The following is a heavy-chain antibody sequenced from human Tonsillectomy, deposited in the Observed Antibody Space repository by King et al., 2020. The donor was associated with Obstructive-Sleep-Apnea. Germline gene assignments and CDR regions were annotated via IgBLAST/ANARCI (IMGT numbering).Heavy chain of an antibody. D-gene: IGHD6-25*01. CDR1: GGSISSGGYY. CDR3: ARDSSSSGDAGFDP. J-gene: IGHJ5*02. CDR2: IYYSGST. V-gene: IGHV4-31*03. Sequence: VQLQESGPGLVKPSQTLSLTCTVSGGSISSGGYYWSWIRQHPGKGLEWIGYIYYSGSTYYNSSLKSRVTISVDTSKNQFSLKLSSVTAADTAVYYCARDSSSSGDAGFDPRGQGTLVTVSS.